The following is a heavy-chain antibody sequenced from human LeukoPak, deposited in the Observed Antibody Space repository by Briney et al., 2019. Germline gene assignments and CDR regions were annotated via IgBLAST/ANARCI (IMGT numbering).Heavy chain of an antibody. D-gene: IGHD4-23*01. CDR2: ISSSSSDI. V-gene: IGHV3-21*01. J-gene: IGHJ3*02. Sequence: GGSLRLSCTGSGFTLSSYAMNWVRRAPGQGLEWVSSISSSSSDIYYTDSVKGRFTISRDNAKNSLYLQMNSLRAEDTAMYYCVTDYGGSSGAFDIWGQGTMVTVSS. CDR3: VTDYGGSSGAFDI. CDR1: GFTLSSYA.